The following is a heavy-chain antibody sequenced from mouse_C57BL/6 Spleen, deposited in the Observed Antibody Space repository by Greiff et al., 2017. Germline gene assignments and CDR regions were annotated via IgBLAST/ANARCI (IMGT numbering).Heavy chain of an antibody. V-gene: IGHV1-52*01. CDR1: GYTFTSYW. CDR2: IHPSNSDT. Sequence: QVQLKQPGAELVRPGSSVKLSCKASGYTFTSYWMHWVKQRPIQGLEWIGNIHPSNSDTHYNQKFKNKATLTVDKSASTAYMQLSSLTTEDSAVYYCARDEFYAMDYWGQGTSVTVSS. CDR3: ARDEFYAMDY. J-gene: IGHJ4*01.